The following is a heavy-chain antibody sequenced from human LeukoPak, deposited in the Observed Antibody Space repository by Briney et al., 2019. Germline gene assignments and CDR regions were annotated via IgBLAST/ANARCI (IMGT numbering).Heavy chain of an antibody. V-gene: IGHV3-74*01. Sequence: GGSLRLSCAASGFTFSSYWMHWVRQAPGKGLVWVSRINSDGSSTSYADSVKGRFTISRDNAKSTLYLQMNSLRAEDTAVYYCARDRGYCSSTSCYRLFDYWGQGTLVTVSS. CDR2: INSDGSST. CDR1: GFTFSSYW. CDR3: ARDRGYCSSTSCYRLFDY. D-gene: IGHD2-2*03. J-gene: IGHJ4*02.